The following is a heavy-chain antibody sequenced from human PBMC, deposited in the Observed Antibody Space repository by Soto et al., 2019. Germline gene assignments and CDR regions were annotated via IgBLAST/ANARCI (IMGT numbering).Heavy chain of an antibody. CDR1: GFTFSSYA. Sequence: GGSLRLSCAASGFTFSSYAMSWVRQAPGKGLEWVSAISGSGGSTYYADSVKGRFTISRDNSKNTLYLQMNSLRAEDKAVYYCARSAYCGGDCYSPYSYYCGMDVWGQGTTVTVSS. D-gene: IGHD2-21*02. J-gene: IGHJ6*02. CDR2: ISGSGGST. CDR3: ARSAYCGGDCYSPYSYYCGMDV. V-gene: IGHV3-23*01.